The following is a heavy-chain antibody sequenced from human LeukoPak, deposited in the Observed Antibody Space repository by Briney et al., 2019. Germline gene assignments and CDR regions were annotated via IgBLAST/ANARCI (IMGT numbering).Heavy chain of an antibody. Sequence: GGSLRLSCAASGFAFSLFTMNWVRQAPGKGLELVSSISSSSSYIYYADSVKGRFTISRDNAKNSLYLQMNNLRAEDTAVYYCARGVVPAAIFYFDYWGQGTLVTVSS. CDR1: GFAFSLFT. J-gene: IGHJ4*02. D-gene: IGHD2-2*02. CDR3: ARGVVPAAIFYFDY. CDR2: ISSSSSYI. V-gene: IGHV3-21*01.